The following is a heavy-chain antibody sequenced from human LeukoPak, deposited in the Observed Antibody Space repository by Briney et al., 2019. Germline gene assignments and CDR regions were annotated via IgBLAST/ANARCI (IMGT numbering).Heavy chain of an antibody. CDR3: ARGLRLARYYDFWSGYPPLYGMDV. D-gene: IGHD3-3*01. CDR1: GGSISSYY. CDR2: IYTSGST. Sequence: SETLSLTCTVSGGSISSYYWSWIRQPAGKGLEWIGRIYTSGSTNYNPSLKSRVTMSVDTSKNQFSLKLSSVTAADTAVYYCARGLRLARYYDFWSGYPPLYGMDVWGQGTTVTVPS. J-gene: IGHJ6*02. V-gene: IGHV4-4*07.